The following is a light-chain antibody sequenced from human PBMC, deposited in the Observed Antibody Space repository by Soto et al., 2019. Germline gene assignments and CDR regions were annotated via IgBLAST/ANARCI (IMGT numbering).Light chain of an antibody. CDR3: QQYGSSPIT. V-gene: IGKV3-20*01. CDR1: QSVSSNY. CDR2: GAS. Sequence: EIVLTQSPGTLSLSPGERATLSCRASQSVSSNYLAWYQQKPGQAPRLLIYGASSRATGIPDRFSGSGSGTDFTLTISRLEPEDFAVYYCQQYGSSPITFGQGTLEIK. J-gene: IGKJ5*01.